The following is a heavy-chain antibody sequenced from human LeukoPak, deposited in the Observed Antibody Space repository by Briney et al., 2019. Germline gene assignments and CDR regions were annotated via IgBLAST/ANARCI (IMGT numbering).Heavy chain of an antibody. Sequence: GMSLRLSCAASGFTFSSYGMHWVRQAPGKGLEWVAVIWYDGSNKYYADSVKGRFTISRDSSRNTLFLHMNTLRAEDTAIYYCAKDRTVGASYWYFDLWGRGTLVTVSS. CDR2: IWYDGSNK. CDR1: GFTFSSYG. CDR3: AKDRTVGASYWYFDL. J-gene: IGHJ2*01. V-gene: IGHV3-33*06. D-gene: IGHD1-26*01.